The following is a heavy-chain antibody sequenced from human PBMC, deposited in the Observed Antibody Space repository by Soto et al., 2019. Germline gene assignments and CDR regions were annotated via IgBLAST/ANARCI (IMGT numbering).Heavy chain of an antibody. Sequence: QVQLQESGPGLVKPSQTLSLTCTVSGDSMGSGDYYWTWLRQPPGKSLEWIGYIYYIGTTFYNPSLESRVNISIDTSKNHFSLRLTSVTAADTAVYYCSRGSTYYGFLTWGQGTLVTVSS. CDR1: GDSMGSGDYY. V-gene: IGHV4-30-4*01. J-gene: IGHJ5*02. CDR3: SRGSTYYGFLT. CDR2: IYYIGTT. D-gene: IGHD3-10*01.